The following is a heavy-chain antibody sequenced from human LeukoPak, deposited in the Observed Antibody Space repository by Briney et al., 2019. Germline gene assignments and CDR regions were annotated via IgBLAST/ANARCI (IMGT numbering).Heavy chain of an antibody. J-gene: IGHJ6*02. CDR1: GFTFSSYS. Sequence: GGSLRLSCAATGFTFSSYSMNWVRQAPGKGLEWVSSISSSSSYIYYADSVKGRFTISRDNAKNSLYLQMNSLRAEDTAVYYCARGGYCSGGSCYYYGMDVWGQGTTVTVSS. V-gene: IGHV3-21*01. CDR3: ARGGYCSGGSCYYYGMDV. CDR2: ISSSSSYI. D-gene: IGHD2-15*01.